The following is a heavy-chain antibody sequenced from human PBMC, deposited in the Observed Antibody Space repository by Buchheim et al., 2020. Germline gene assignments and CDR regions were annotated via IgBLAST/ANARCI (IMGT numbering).Heavy chain of an antibody. CDR2: IGQRGTDI. J-gene: IGHJ4*02. CDR3: VRTARLADI. Sequence: EVQLLESGGGLVQPGGSLRLSCAASGFTFSSYAMSWVRQAPGKGVEWVSYIGQRGTDINYADSVKGRFTVSRDNAKTSLDLQMTGLRAEDTGVYYCVRTARLADIWGQGTL. V-gene: IGHV3-23*01. CDR1: GFTFSSYA. D-gene: IGHD6-6*01.